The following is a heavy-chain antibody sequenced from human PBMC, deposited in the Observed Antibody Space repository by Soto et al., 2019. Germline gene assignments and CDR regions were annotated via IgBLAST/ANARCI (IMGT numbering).Heavy chain of an antibody. J-gene: IGHJ1*01. Sequence: GGSLRLSCAGSGFTFSNFPLHWVRQAPGKGLEWVAVISFDGANKYYADSVKGRFALSRDNSKNTVFLQMNSLRRDDTAIYYCARRILVTTRYFQHWGQGTQVTVSS. V-gene: IGHV3-30*09. CDR1: GFTFSNFP. D-gene: IGHD4-4*01. CDR3: ARRILVTTRYFQH. CDR2: ISFDGANK.